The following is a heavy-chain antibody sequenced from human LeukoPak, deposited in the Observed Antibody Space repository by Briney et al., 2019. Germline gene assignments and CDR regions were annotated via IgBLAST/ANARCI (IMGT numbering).Heavy chain of an antibody. V-gene: IGHV3-21*01. CDR2: ISSSSSYI. J-gene: IGHJ4*02. Sequence: GGSLRLSCAASGFTFSSYSMNWVRQAPGKGLEWVSSISSSSSYIYYADSMKGRFTISRDNTKNSLYLQMNSLRAEDSAVYYCARADDSEEGFDYWGQGTLVTVSS. D-gene: IGHD3-16*01. CDR1: GFTFSSYS. CDR3: ARADDSEEGFDY.